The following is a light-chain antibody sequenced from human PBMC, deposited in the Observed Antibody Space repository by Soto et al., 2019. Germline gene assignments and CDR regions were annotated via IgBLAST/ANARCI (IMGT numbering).Light chain of an antibody. CDR1: QSLLHTNGYTY. V-gene: IGKV2-28*01. J-gene: IGKJ4*01. CDR2: LVS. Sequence: DIVMTQSPLSLSVTPGEPASISCKSSQSLLHTNGYTYLDWYLQKPGQSPQLLVYLVSNPASGVPERFGAIGLGADFALKISEVEAEEVGVYYGMEALQTPLAFGGGTGVEIK. CDR3: MEALQTPLA.